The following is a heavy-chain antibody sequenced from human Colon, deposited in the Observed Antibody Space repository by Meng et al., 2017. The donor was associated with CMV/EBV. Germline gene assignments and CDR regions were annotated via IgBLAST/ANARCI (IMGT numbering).Heavy chain of an antibody. J-gene: IGHJ6*02. CDR3: AGESGVPNGMDV. Sequence: GGSLRLSCAASGFIVSNNNMSWVRQAPGKGLEYVSVISSGGSTYYADSVQGRFTISRDNSKNTLYLQMDSLRAEDTAVYYCAGESGVPNGMDVWGQGTTVTVSS. D-gene: IGHD2-2*01. V-gene: IGHV3-53*01. CDR2: ISSGGST. CDR1: GFIVSNNN.